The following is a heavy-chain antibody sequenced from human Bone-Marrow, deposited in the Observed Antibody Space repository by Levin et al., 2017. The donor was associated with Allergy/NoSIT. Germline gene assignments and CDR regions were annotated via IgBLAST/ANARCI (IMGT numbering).Heavy chain of an antibody. J-gene: IGHJ4*02. V-gene: IGHV3-74*01. Sequence: SGGSLRLSCTASGFTFSAHWMHWVRQAPGRGLVWVSRIKSDGSRAHYADSVKDRFTISRDNAKNTMDLQMDSLRVEDTAIYYCVRDSLEGATTFDDWGQGTLVTVSS. D-gene: IGHD1-26*01. CDR1: GFTFSAHW. CDR2: IKSDGSRA. CDR3: VRDSLEGATTFDD.